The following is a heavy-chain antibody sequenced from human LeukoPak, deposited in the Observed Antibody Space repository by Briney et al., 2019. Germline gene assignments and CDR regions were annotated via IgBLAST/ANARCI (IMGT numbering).Heavy chain of an antibody. J-gene: IGHJ3*02. D-gene: IGHD6-19*01. CDR3: ARERPRAVAGTEYDAFDI. CDR2: INPSGGST. V-gene: IGHV1-46*01. CDR1: GYTFTSYY. Sequence: ASVKVSCKASGYTFTSYYMHWVRQAPGQGLEWMGIINPSGGSTSYAQKFQGRVTTTRDMFTSTVYMELSSLRSEDTAVYYCARERPRAVAGTEYDAFDIWGQGTMVTVSS.